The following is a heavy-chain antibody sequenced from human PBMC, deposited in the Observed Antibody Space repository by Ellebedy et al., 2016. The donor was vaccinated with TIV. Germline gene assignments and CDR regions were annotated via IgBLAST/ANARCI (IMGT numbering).Heavy chain of an antibody. J-gene: IGHJ4*02. CDR2: ISSGGIT. V-gene: IGHV3-23*01. D-gene: IGHD3-9*01. Sequence: GESLKISCAASGFTFSASGMTWARQAPGKGLEWVSGISSGGITYYADSVKGRFTISRDNSKNTLNLEMNSLRAEDTAVYYCAKEQSPYYDILTDSFDYWGQGALVTVSS. CDR1: GFTFSASG. CDR3: AKEQSPYYDILTDSFDY.